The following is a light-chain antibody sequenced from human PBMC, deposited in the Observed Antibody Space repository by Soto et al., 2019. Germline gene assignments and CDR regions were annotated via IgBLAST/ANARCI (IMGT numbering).Light chain of an antibody. J-gene: IGKJ1*01. CDR1: QSLEYSDGNAY. CDR3: MQGTHWPPT. Sequence: EVVMTQSPLSLPVTLGQPASISCRSSQSLEYSDGNAYLNWFHQRPGQSPRRLIYRASNRDSGVPDRFSGSWSGTGFTLKISRVEAEDVGVYYCMQGTHWPPTFGRGTKVEIK. CDR2: RAS. V-gene: IGKV2-30*01.